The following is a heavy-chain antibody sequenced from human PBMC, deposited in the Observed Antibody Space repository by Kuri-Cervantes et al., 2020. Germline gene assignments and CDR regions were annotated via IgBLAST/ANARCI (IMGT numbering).Heavy chain of an antibody. Sequence: GGSLRLSCGASGFSFRNYGMHWVRQAPGKGLEWVAVISYNGNNKNYQDSVKGRFTISRDNSKNTVYLQMNSLRTEDTAVYYCAKDLHYDSWSGYPNWFDPWGQGTLVTVSS. D-gene: IGHD3-3*01. V-gene: IGHV3-30*18. CDR1: GFSFRNYG. CDR3: AKDLHYDSWSGYPNWFDP. J-gene: IGHJ5*02. CDR2: ISYNGNNK.